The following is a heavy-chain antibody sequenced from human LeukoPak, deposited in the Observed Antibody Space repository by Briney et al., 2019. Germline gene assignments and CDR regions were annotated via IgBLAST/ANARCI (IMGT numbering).Heavy chain of an antibody. D-gene: IGHD3-22*01. CDR1: GFTFSSYD. V-gene: IGHV3-23*01. Sequence: GGSLRLSCAASGFTFSSYDMNWVRQAPGKGLEWVSTISGSGGGTYYADSVKGRFTISRENSKNTLYLKMNSLRAEETAIYYCALYYYDSSGYYLGAFDIWGQGTMVIVSS. J-gene: IGHJ3*02. CDR3: ALYYYDSSGYYLGAFDI. CDR2: ISGSGGGT.